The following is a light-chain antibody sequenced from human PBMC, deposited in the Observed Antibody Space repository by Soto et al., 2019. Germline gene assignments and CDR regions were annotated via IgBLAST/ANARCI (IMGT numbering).Light chain of an antibody. CDR2: VAS. J-gene: IGKJ1*01. CDR1: QSISIY. Sequence: DIQMTQSPSSLSASVGDRVTITCRASQSISIYLNWYQQKPGKAPKLLILVASTLPSGVPSRFSGSGSGTDFTLTISSLQPEDFATYYCQQSYSTPPWTFGQGTKVDI. V-gene: IGKV1-39*01. CDR3: QQSYSTPPWT.